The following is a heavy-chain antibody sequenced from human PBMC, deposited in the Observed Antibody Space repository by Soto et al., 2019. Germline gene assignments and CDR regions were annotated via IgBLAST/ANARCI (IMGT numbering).Heavy chain of an antibody. CDR1: GGTFSSYA. J-gene: IGHJ4*02. V-gene: IGHV1-69*19. CDR2: ISPMFGAA. CDR3: AREVQVHTPAFVY. D-gene: IGHD3-10*01. Sequence: QVQLVQSGAEVKKPGSSVKVSCKASGGTFSSYAISWVRQAPGQGPEWMGDISPMFGAANYAPKFQGRVTITADDSTGTSYMQLSSVTSEDTALYFCAREVQVHTPAFVYWGQGTLVTVSS.